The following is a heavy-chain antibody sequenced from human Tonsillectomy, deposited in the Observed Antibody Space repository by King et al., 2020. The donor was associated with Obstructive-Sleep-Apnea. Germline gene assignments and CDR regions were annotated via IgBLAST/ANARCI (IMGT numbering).Heavy chain of an antibody. D-gene: IGHD4-17*01. J-gene: IGHJ3*02. CDR1: GFSLSTSGVG. V-gene: IGHV2-5*02. CDR3: AHRESHDYGDYFRPFAI. CDR2: IYWDDDK. Sequence: LTLKESGPTLVKPTQTLTLTCTFSGFSLSTSGVGVGWIRQPPGKALEWLALIYWDDDKHFSPSLKTRLTITKDTSKNQVVLTMTNMDPVDTATYYCAHRESHDYGDYFRPFAIWGQGTLVTVSS.